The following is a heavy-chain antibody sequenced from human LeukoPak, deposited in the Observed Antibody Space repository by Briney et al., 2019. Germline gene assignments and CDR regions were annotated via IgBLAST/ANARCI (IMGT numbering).Heavy chain of an antibody. CDR3: AKIWRAGITMIVVALDP. CDR2: ISGSGGTT. CDR1: GITFSTYA. V-gene: IGHV3-23*01. Sequence: GGSLRLSCAASGITFSTYAMSWVRQAPGKGLEWVSAISGSGGTTYYADSVKGRFTISRDNSKNTLYLQMNSLRAEDTAVYYCAKIWRAGITMIVVALDPWGQGTLVTVSS. J-gene: IGHJ5*02. D-gene: IGHD3-22*01.